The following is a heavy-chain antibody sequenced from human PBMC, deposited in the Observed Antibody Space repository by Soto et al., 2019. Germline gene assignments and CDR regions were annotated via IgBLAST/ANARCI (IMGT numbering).Heavy chain of an antibody. V-gene: IGHV3-21*04. Sequence: EVQLVESGGGLVKPGGSLRLSCAASGFTFSSYSMNWVRQAPGKGLAWVSSISSSSSYIYYADSVRGRFTISRDNARNSRYLQMNRLRAEDTVVYYCARGVYGVTTWDVFDPWGQGTVVTVSS. CDR2: ISSSSSYI. J-gene: IGHJ5*02. CDR3: ARGVYGVTTWDVFDP. CDR1: GFTFSSYS. D-gene: IGHD1-26*01.